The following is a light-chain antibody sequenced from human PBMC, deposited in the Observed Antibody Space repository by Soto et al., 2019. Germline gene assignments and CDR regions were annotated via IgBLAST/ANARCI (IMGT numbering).Light chain of an antibody. J-gene: IGKJ5*01. CDR1: QSVYNN. V-gene: IGKV3-15*01. Sequence: EIVMTQSPATLSVSPGERATLSCRASQSVYNNLAWYQQKPGQAPRLLIYGASTRATGIPARFSGSGSGTEFTLTISSLQSEDFALYYCQQYGGSPITFGLGTRLEVK. CDR2: GAS. CDR3: QQYGGSPIT.